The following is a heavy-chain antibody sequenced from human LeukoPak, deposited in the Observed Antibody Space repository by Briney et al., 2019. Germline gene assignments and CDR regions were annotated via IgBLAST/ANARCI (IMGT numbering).Heavy chain of an antibody. V-gene: IGHV3-23*01. J-gene: IGHJ4*02. D-gene: IGHD6-6*01. CDR1: GFTFNNYA. CDR3: ARGGRSSSGSGDY. CDR2: ISDSDAGT. Sequence: GGSLRVSCAASGFTFNNYAMSWVRQAPGKGLEWVSAISDSDAGTYYADSVKGRFTISRDNSKNTLYLQMNSLRAEDTAVYYCARGGRSSSGSGDYWGQGTLVTVSS.